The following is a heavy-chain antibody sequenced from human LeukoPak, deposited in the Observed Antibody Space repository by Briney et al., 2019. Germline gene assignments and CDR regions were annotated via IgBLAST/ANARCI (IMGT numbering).Heavy chain of an antibody. Sequence: GGSLRLSCAASGFTFTNYAVAWVRQAPGKGLEWVSVISERGLTVFYADSVKGRFTISRDNAKNSLYLQMNSLRAEDTALYYCARDEFGPLAFWGRGTLVTVSS. J-gene: IGHJ4*02. CDR2: ISERGLTV. D-gene: IGHD3/OR15-3a*01. CDR3: ARDEFGPLAF. CDR1: GFTFTNYA. V-gene: IGHV3-23*01.